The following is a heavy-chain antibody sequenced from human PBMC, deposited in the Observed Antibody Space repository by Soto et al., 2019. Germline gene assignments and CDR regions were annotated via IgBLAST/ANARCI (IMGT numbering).Heavy chain of an antibody. J-gene: IGHJ3*02. Sequence: SVKVSCKTSGCTFTNSAVQWVRQARGERLEWIGWIIVGSGQTNYAQKLQEKITITRDTSTNTAYMELSSLRSEDTAVYYCAAELYSGGSCCSFDIWGQGTMVTVSS. CDR1: GCTFTNSA. CDR2: IIVGSGQT. V-gene: IGHV1-58*01. D-gene: IGHD2-15*01. CDR3: AAELYSGGSCCSFDI.